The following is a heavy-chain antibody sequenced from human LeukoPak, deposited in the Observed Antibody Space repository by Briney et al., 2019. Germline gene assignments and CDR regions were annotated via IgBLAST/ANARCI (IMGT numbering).Heavy chain of an antibody. V-gene: IGHV1-69*13. J-gene: IGHJ5*02. D-gene: IGHD3-22*01. CDR1: GGTFSSYA. Sequence: ASVKVSCKASGGTFSSYAISWVRQAPGQGLEWMGGIIPIFGTANYAQKFQGRVTITADESTSTAYMELSSLRSEDTAVYYCARVYSYYDSSGYGGVRAERGWFDPWGQGTLVTVSS. CDR2: IIPIFGTA. CDR3: ARVYSYYDSSGYGGVRAERGWFDP.